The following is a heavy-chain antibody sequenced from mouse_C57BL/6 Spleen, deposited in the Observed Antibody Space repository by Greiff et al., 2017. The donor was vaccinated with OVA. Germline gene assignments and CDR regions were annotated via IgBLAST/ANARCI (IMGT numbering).Heavy chain of an antibody. Sequence: QVQLQQPGAELVRPGSSVKLSCKASGYTFTSYWMHWVKQRPIQGLEWIGNIDPSDSETHYNQKFKDKATLTVDKSSSTAYMQLSSLTSEDSAVYYCAGDLREGWFAYWGQGTLVTVSA. D-gene: IGHD1-1*01. CDR2: IDPSDSET. V-gene: IGHV1-52*01. J-gene: IGHJ3*01. CDR3: AGDLREGWFAY. CDR1: GYTFTSYW.